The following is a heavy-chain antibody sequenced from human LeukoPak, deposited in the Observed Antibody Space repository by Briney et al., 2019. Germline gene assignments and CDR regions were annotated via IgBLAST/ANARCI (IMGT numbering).Heavy chain of an antibody. V-gene: IGHV3-7*03. J-gene: IGHJ5*02. CDR3: ASLDTAKQPLANH. D-gene: IGHD5-18*01. CDR2: IKDDGSEK. CDR1: GFTFTNAW. Sequence: GGSLRLSCAASGFTFTNAWMTWVRQAPGKGLEWVANIKDDGSEKYYVDSVKGRFTISKNSAKNSLYLQMNTLRVEDTAMYYCASLDTAKQPLANHWGQGTLVTVSS.